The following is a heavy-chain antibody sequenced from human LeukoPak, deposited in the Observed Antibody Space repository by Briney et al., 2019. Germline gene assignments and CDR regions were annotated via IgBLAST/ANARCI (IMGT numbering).Heavy chain of an antibody. CDR2: TYTGGSS. Sequence: GGSLRLSCEASGFTVSSTHMVWVRRAPGKGLEWVSVTYTGGSSYYAGSVQGRFIISRDISKNTLYLQMNNLRAEDSALYYCARGGRGSAAVVAPRSFDIWGQGTMVTVSS. CDR3: ARGGRGSAAVVAPRSFDI. V-gene: IGHV3-53*01. CDR1: GFTVSSTH. J-gene: IGHJ3*02. D-gene: IGHD3-22*01.